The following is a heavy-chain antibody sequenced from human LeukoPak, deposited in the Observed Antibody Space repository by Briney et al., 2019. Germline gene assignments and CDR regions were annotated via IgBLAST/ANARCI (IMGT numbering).Heavy chain of an antibody. J-gene: IGHJ2*01. CDR3: ARVVDPLDLYCSGGSCYSSSWYFDL. D-gene: IGHD2-15*01. Sequence: ASVKLSRKATGYTFTSYNMHYVRQAPGQPLEWMGWINPNSGSTNNAHKFQGRDTMTRDTSTTTAYMELSRLRSDDTAVYYCARVVDPLDLYCSGGSCYSSSWYFDLWGRGTLVTVSS. CDR1: GYTFTSYN. V-gene: IGHV1-2*02. CDR2: INPNSGST.